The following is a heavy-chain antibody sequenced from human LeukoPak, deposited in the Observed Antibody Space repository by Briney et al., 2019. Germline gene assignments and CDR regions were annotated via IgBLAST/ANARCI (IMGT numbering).Heavy chain of an antibody. CDR1: GFTFSDYY. Sequence: GGSLRLSCAASGFTFSDYYMSWIRQAPGKGLEWVAVIWYDGSNKYYADSVKGRFTISRDNSKNTLYLQMNSLRAEDTAVYYCARDGDSGDAFDIWGQGTMVTVSS. V-gene: IGHV3-33*08. CDR3: ARDGDSGDAFDI. D-gene: IGHD4-17*01. CDR2: IWYDGSNK. J-gene: IGHJ3*02.